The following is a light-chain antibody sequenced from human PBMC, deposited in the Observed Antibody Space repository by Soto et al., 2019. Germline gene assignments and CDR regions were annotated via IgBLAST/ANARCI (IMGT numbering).Light chain of an antibody. V-gene: IGLV2-14*01. CDR2: DVS. CDR3: SSYTSSSTLD. Sequence: QSVLTQPASVSGSPRQSITISCTGTSSDVGSYNYVSWYQQHPGKAPKLMIYDVSNRPSWVSNRFSGSKSGNTASLTISGLQAEGEADYYCSSYTSSSTLDFGTGTKVTVL. CDR1: SSDVGSYNY. J-gene: IGLJ1*01.